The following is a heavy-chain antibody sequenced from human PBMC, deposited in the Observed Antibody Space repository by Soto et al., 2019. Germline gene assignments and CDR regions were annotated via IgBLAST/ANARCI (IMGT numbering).Heavy chain of an antibody. CDR2: IYSGGYT. CDR1: GFTVSNNY. CDR3: APHPGGGGY. D-gene: IGHD3-10*01. V-gene: IGHV3-53*01. Sequence: EVQLVESGGGLIQPGGSLRLSCAVSGFTVSNNYMSWVRQAPGKGLEGVSVIYSGGYTAYGDSVKGRFTISRDNSKNTIYFKMNGVRAAPAAVYYWAPHPGGGGYWGQGTLVTVSS. J-gene: IGHJ4*02.